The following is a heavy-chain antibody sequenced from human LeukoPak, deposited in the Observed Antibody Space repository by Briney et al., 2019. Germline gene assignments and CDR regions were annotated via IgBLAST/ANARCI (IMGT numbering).Heavy chain of an antibody. CDR3: ARHTVLLPFDP. D-gene: IGHD2-2*02. CDR1: GYTFTGYY. CDR2: INPNSGGT. J-gene: IGHJ5*02. Sequence: ASVKVSCKASGYTFTGYYMHWVRQAPGQGLEWMGWINPNSGGTNYAQKFQGRVTMTRDTSTSTVYMELSSLRSEDTAVYYCARHTVLLPFDPWGQGTLVTVSS. V-gene: IGHV1-2*02.